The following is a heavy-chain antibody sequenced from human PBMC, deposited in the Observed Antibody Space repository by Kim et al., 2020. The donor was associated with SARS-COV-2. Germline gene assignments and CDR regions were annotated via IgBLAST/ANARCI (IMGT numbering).Heavy chain of an antibody. J-gene: IGHJ6*02. Sequence: SLKSRVTRSVDTSKNQFSLKLSSVTAADTAVYYWARGTYSSSSPPGFVDVWGQGTTVTVSS. D-gene: IGHD6-6*01. CDR3: ARGTYSSSSPPGFVDV. V-gene: IGHV4-31*02.